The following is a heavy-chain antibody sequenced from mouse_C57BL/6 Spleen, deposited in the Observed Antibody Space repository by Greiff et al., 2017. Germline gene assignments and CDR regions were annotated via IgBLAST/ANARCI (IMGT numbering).Heavy chain of an antibody. CDR3: AYDYDVYYFDY. CDR2: IYPGSGST. CDR1: GYTFTSYW. D-gene: IGHD2-4*01. V-gene: IGHV1-55*01. J-gene: IGHJ2*01. Sequence: VKLMEPGAELVKPGASVKMSCKASGYTFTSYWITWVKQRPGQGLEWIGDIYPGSGSTNYNEKFKSKATLTVDTSSSTAYMQLSSLTSEDSAVYYCAYDYDVYYFDYWGQGTTLTVSS.